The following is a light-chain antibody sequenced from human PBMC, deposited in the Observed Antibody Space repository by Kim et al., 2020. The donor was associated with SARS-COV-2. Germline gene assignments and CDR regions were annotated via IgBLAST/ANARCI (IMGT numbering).Light chain of an antibody. J-gene: IGLJ2*01. Sequence: NFMLTQPHSVSESPGKTVTISCTGSSGSIASNYVQWYQQRPGSAPTSVIYETNQRPSGVPDRFSGSIDSSSNSASLTISGLKTEDEADYYCQSYDSSDHVVFGGGTQLTVL. CDR3: QSYDSSDHVV. V-gene: IGLV6-57*02. CDR2: ETN. CDR1: SGSIASNY.